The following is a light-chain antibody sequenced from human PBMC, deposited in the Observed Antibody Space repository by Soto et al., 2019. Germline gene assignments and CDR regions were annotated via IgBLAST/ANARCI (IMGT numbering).Light chain of an antibody. V-gene: IGLV2-14*01. CDR2: QVT. Sequence: QSALTQPASVSGSLGQSITISCTGTTRDIAGYNYISWYQQLPGKAPKLMIYQVTIQPSGISNRFSGSKSGNTASLTISGLEAEDEADYYCTSFSSSTPLYVFGTGTKVAVL. CDR1: TRDIAGYNY. CDR3: TSFSSSTPLYV. J-gene: IGLJ1*01.